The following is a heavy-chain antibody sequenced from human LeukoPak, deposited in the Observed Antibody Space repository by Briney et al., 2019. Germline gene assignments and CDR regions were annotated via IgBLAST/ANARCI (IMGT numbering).Heavy chain of an antibody. D-gene: IGHD3-10*01. CDR2: IKQDGSEK. V-gene: IGHV3-7*01. CDR3: TRHQWTMVRGVTWGDAFDI. CDR1: GFTFSSYW. J-gene: IGHJ3*02. Sequence: GGSLRLSCAASGFTFSSYWMSWVRQAPGKGLEWVANIKQDGSEKYYVDSVKGRFTISRDNAKNSLYLQMNSLRAEDTAVYYCTRHQWTMVRGVTWGDAFDIWGQGTMVTVSS.